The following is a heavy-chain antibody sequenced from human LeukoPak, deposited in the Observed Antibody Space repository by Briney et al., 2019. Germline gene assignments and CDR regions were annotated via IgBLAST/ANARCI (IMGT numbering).Heavy chain of an antibody. CDR2: INQDGSEK. D-gene: IGHD6-13*01. CDR3: AKGPSSIIAASPYNWFDP. Sequence: GGPLRLSCAASGFTFSSHYMTWVRQAPGKGLEWVANINQDGSEKYYVDSVKGRFTISRDNAKNSLYLQMNSLRAEDTALYYCAKGPSSIIAASPYNWFDPWGQGTLVTVSS. V-gene: IGHV3-7*03. J-gene: IGHJ5*02. CDR1: GFTFSSHY.